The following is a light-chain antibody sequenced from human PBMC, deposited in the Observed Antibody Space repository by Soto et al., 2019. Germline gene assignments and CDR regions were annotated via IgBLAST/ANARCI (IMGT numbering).Light chain of an antibody. J-gene: IGLJ1*01. CDR2: DVS. V-gene: IGLV2-14*01. CDR1: SSDVGGYNY. Sequence: QSALTQPASVSGSPGRSITISCTGTSSDVGGYNYVSWYQQHPGKAPNLMIYDVSNRPSGVSNRFSGSKSGNTASLTISGLQAEDEADYYCSSYTSSSPYVFGTGTKVTVL. CDR3: SSYTSSSPYV.